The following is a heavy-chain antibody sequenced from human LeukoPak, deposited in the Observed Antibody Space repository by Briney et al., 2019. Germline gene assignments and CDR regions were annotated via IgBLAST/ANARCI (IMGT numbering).Heavy chain of an antibody. CDR1: GFTFSTYG. CDR2: ISYDGSNK. CDR3: AKGPPSLLGY. V-gene: IGHV3-30*18. Sequence: PGGSLRLSCAASGFTFSTYGMHWVRQAPGKGLEWVAVISYDGSNKYYADSVKGRFTISRDSSKNTLYLQMNSLRAEDTAVYYCAKGPPSLLGYWGQGTLVTVSS. J-gene: IGHJ4*02.